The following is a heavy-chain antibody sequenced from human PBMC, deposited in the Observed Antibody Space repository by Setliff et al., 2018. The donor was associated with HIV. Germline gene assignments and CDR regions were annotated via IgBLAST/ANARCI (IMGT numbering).Heavy chain of an antibody. D-gene: IGHD3-3*01. J-gene: IGHJ6*03. CDR1: GYTFTSYY. Sequence: GASVKVSCKASGYTFTSYYMHWVRQAPGQGLEWMGIINPNNGGTNYAQKFQGRVTMTRDTSISTAYMELTSLRFDDTAMYYCVRGVQSPPHYSYYYMDVWGEGTMVTVSS. CDR3: VRGVQSPPHYSYYYMDV. CDR2: INPNNGGT. V-gene: IGHV1-2*02.